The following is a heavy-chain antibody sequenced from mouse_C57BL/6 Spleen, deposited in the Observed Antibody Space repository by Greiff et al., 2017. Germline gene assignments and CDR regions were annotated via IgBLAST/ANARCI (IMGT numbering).Heavy chain of an antibody. CDR1: GFTFSSYG. J-gene: IGHJ4*01. V-gene: IGHV5-6*02. Sequence: DVKLVESGGDLVKPGGSLKLSCAASGFTFSSYGMSWVRQTPDKRLEWVATISSGGSYTYYPDSVKGRFTISRDNAKNTLYLQMSSLKSEDTAMYYCARQDAMDYWGQGTSVTVSS. CDR3: ARQDAMDY. CDR2: ISSGGSYT.